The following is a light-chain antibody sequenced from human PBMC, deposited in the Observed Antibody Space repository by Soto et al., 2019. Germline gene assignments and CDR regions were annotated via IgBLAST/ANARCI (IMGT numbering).Light chain of an antibody. J-gene: IGKJ3*01. V-gene: IGKV4-1*01. CDR1: QSVLCGAYTKNY. CDR2: WAS. Sequence: DIVLTQSPDSLSVSLGERATINCKSSQSVLCGAYTKNYLAWYQQKSGQPPRLLIFWASTRESGVPDRFSGSGSETDFTLTIDNLQAEDVAVYYCQQYYRAPFPFGPGTRVDLK. CDR3: QQYYRAPFP.